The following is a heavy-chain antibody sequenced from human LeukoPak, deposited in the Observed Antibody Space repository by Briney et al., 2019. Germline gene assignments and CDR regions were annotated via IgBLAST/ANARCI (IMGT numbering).Heavy chain of an antibody. Sequence: PGRSLRLSCAASGFTFSSYAMRWVRQAPGKGLEWVAVISYDGSNKYYADSVKGRFTISRDNSKNALYLQTNSMRDEDTAVYYCATDCHRSSETAYWGQGTLVTVSS. CDR1: GFTFSSYA. D-gene: IGHD6-6*01. CDR2: ISYDGSNK. CDR3: ATDCHRSSETAY. J-gene: IGHJ4*02. V-gene: IGHV3-30*01.